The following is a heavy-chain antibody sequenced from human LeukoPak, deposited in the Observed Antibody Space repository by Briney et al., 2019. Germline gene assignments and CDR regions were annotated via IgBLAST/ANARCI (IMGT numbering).Heavy chain of an antibody. CDR1: GYTFTSYG. CDR2: INPNSGGT. Sequence: ASVKVSCKASGYTFTSYGISWVRQAPGQGLEWMGRINPNSGGTNYAQKFQGRVTMTRDTSISTAYMELSRLRSDDTAVYYCARWGAGSSGWSNPYFDYWGQGTLVTVSS. CDR3: ARWGAGSSGWSNPYFDY. J-gene: IGHJ4*02. D-gene: IGHD6-19*01. V-gene: IGHV1-2*06.